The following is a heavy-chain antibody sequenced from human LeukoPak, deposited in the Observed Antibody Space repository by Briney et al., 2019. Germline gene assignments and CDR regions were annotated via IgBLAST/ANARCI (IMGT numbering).Heavy chain of an antibody. V-gene: IGHV3-7*01. Sequence: QPGGSLRLSFAASGFTFSSYGMSWDRQAQGQGLEWVANIKKDGSEKYYVDSVKGRFTTSRDNAKNSLYLQMNSLRAEDTAVYYCAIDRLPTYYYYMDVWGKGTTVTVSS. D-gene: IGHD5/OR15-5a*01. J-gene: IGHJ6*03. CDR3: AIDRLPTYYYYMDV. CDR2: IKKDGSEK. CDR1: GFTFSSYG.